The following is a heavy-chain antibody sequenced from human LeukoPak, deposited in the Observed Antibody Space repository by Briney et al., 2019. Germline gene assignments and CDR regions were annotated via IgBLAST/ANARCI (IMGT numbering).Heavy chain of an antibody. Sequence: ASMKVSCKSSGFTFSDHYIHWVRQGPGQGLEWMGYIGPHSTFTSSPQEFQGRVTMTRDASMSTAYMELTRLTSDDTAVYYCVREGEGPLSKDFDYWGQGTLVTVSS. CDR1: GFTFSDHY. D-gene: IGHD2/OR15-2a*01. CDR3: VREGEGPLSKDFDY. J-gene: IGHJ4*02. V-gene: IGHV1-2*02. CDR2: IGPHSTFT.